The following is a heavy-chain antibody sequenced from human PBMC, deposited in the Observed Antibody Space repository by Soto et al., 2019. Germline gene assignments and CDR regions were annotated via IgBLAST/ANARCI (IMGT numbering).Heavy chain of an antibody. V-gene: IGHV3-7*01. D-gene: IGHD3-9*01. Sequence: EVQLVESGGGLVQPGGSLRLSCAASGFTFSSYWMSWVRQAPGKGLEWVSNIKQDGSEKYYVDSVKGRFTISRDNDKNLLYLQMNSLRAEDTAVYYCARGHYYDILTGYYKVGWFDPWGQGTLVTVSS. J-gene: IGHJ5*02. CDR3: ARGHYYDILTGYYKVGWFDP. CDR2: IKQDGSEK. CDR1: GFTFSSYW.